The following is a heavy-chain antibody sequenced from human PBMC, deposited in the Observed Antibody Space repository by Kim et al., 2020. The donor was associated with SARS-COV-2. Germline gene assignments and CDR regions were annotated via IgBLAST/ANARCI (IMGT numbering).Heavy chain of an antibody. CDR1: GGTFKSYT. CDR3: ARVVFLLGEAY. D-gene: IGHD3-16*01. CDR2: IAPMLDKT. J-gene: IGHJ1*01. V-gene: IGHV1-69*08. Sequence: SVKVSCKASGGTFKSYTLSWVRQAPGKGLEWMGRIAPMLDKTDYAQQFQGRFTITADESTSTVFMQLSSLSSEDTAIYYCARVVFLLGEAYWGQGTLVT.